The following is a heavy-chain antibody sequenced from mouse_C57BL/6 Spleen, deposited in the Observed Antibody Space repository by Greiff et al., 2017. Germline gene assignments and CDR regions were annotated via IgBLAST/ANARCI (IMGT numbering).Heavy chain of an antibody. CDR3: ARPNYYGSSSSFAY. V-gene: IGHV1-22*01. J-gene: IGHJ3*01. D-gene: IGHD1-1*01. Sequence: VQLQQSGPELVKPGASVKMSCKASGYTFTDYNMHWVKQSHGKSLEWIGYINPNNGGTSYNQKFKGKATLTVNKSSSTAYMELRSLTSEDAAVYYCARPNYYGSSSSFAYWGQGTLVTVSA. CDR2: INPNNGGT. CDR1: GYTFTDYN.